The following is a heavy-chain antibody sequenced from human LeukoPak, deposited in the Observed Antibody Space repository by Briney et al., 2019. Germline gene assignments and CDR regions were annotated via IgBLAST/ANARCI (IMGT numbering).Heavy chain of an antibody. V-gene: IGHV4-59*08. CDR2: ISSSGST. CDR3: ARVASIVVVPAAIRFGGWYFDL. CDR1: GGSISNYY. J-gene: IGHJ2*01. D-gene: IGHD2-2*02. Sequence: SETLSLTCTVSGGSISNYYWSWIRQPPGEGLEWIGYISSSGSTYYNPSLKSRVTISVETSKNQFSLKLSSVTAADTAVYYCARVASIVVVPAAIRFGGWYFDLWGRGTLVTVSS.